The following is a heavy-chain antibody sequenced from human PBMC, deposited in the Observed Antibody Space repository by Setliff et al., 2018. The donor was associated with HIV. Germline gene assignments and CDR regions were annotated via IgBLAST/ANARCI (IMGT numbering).Heavy chain of an antibody. CDR3: TIPASSLAPN. Sequence: SETLSLTCTVSGASISSHNYFWGWIRQSPGKGLEWIASIRSSGDTYYNPSLQSRVIISVDASNNQISLKLTSVTAADTAVYYCTIPASSLAPNWGRGTQVTVSS. V-gene: IGHV4-39*01. CDR2: IRSSGDT. CDR1: GASISSHNYF. J-gene: IGHJ4*02.